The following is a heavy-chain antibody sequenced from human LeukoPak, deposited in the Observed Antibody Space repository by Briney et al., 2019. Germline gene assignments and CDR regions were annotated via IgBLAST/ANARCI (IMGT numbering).Heavy chain of an antibody. CDR3: ARDHGDDAFDI. D-gene: IGHD3-3*01. CDR2: INSNRGGT. J-gene: IGHJ3*02. CDR1: GYTFTNYY. V-gene: IGHV1-2*02. Sequence: ASVKVSCKASGYTFTNYYIHWVRQAPGQGLEWMGWINSNRGGTNYAQRFQGRVTMTRDTSISTAYMELRSVRSDDTAVYYCARDHGDDAFDIWGPGTMVTVSS.